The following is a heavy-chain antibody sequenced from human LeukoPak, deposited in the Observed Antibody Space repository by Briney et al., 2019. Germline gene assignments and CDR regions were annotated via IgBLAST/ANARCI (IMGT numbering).Heavy chain of an antibody. CDR3: AKVLTAAGLDL. CDR2: IHDDGRT. CDR1: GGSMSDSIT. J-gene: IGHJ5*02. V-gene: IGHV4/OR15-8*01. Sequence: PSETLSLTCSVSGGSMSDSITWGWVRQPPGKGLEWLANIHDDGRTAPNPSLRSRLTISQDRSKNQFSLKVSSVTAADTAFYYCAKVLTAAGLDLWGQGILVTVSP. D-gene: IGHD6-25*01.